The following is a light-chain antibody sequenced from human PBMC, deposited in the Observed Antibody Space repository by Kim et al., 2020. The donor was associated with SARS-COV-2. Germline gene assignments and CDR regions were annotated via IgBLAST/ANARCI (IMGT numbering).Light chain of an antibody. CDR2: HAS. CDR1: QSVSTY. CDR3: QQRSNWPRT. V-gene: IGKV3-11*01. J-gene: IGKJ2*02. Sequence: EIVLTQSPATLSLSPGERATHSCRASQSVSTYLAWYQQKPGQAPRLLIYHASNRATGIPARFSGSGSGTDSTLTISSLEPEDFAVYYCQQRSNWPRTFGRGTKLEI.